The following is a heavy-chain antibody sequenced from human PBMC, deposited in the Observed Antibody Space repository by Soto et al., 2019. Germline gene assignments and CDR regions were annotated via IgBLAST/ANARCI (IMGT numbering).Heavy chain of an antibody. J-gene: IGHJ5*02. CDR3: ARELLYYGSGSYYNWFDP. CDR2: INAGNGNT. Sequence: ASVKVSCKASGYTFTNDAMHWVRQAPGQRLEWMGWINAGNGNTKYSQKFQGRVTITRDTSASTAYMELSSLRSEDTAVYYCARELLYYGSGSYYNWFDPWGQGTLVTVSS. V-gene: IGHV1-3*01. CDR1: GYTFTNDA. D-gene: IGHD3-10*01.